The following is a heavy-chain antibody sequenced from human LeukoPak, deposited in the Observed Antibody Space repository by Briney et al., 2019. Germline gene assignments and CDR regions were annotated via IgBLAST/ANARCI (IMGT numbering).Heavy chain of an antibody. D-gene: IGHD3-3*01. CDR3: ARGSTPFGYDFWSGYPGYWFDP. CDR2: INPSGGST. J-gene: IGHJ5*02. V-gene: IGHV1-46*01. Sequence: GASVKVSCKASGYTFTSYYMHWVRQAPGQGLEWMGIINPSGGSTSYAQKFQGRVTITRNTSISTAYMELSSLRSEDTAVYYCARGSTPFGYDFWSGYPGYWFDPWGQGTLVTVSS. CDR1: GYTFTSYY.